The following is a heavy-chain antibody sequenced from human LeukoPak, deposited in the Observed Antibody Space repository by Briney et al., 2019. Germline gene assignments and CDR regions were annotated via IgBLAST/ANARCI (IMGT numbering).Heavy chain of an antibody. D-gene: IGHD3-9*01. CDR2: IYYSGST. V-gene: IGHV4-59*01. J-gene: IGHJ4*02. CDR3: AGGDILTGYWFFDY. Sequence: SETLSLTCTVSGGSISSYYWSWIRQPPGKGLEWIGYIYYSGSTNYNPPLKSRVTISVDTSKNQFSLKLSSVTAADTAVYYCAGGDILTGYWFFDYWGQGTLVTVSS. CDR1: GGSISSYY.